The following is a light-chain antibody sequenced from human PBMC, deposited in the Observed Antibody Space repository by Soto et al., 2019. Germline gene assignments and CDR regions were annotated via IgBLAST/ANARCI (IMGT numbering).Light chain of an antibody. Sequence: QSVLTQSPSASGTPGQRVTISCSGSSSNIGSNTVNWYQQLPGTAPKLLIYSNNQRPSGVPDRFSGSKSGTSASLAISGPQPEDEADYYCAAWDDSLNVVVFGGGTQLTVL. CDR2: SNN. CDR3: AAWDDSLNVVV. CDR1: SSNIGSNT. J-gene: IGLJ2*01. V-gene: IGLV1-44*01.